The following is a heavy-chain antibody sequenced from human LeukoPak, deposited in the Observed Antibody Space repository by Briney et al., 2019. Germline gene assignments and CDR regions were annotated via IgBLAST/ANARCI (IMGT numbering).Heavy chain of an antibody. CDR2: ISGSGGST. V-gene: IGHV3-23*01. Sequence: PGGSLRLSCAASGFTFSRYAMSWVRQAPGKGLEWVSAISGSGGSTYYADSVKGRFTISRDNSKNTLYLQMNSLRAEDTAVYYCAKDYSGSYLRGYHWFDPWGQGTLVTVSS. J-gene: IGHJ5*02. CDR1: GFTFSRYA. CDR3: AKDYSGSYLRGYHWFDP. D-gene: IGHD1-26*01.